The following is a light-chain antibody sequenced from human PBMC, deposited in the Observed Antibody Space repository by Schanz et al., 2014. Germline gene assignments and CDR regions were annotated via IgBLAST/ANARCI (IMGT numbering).Light chain of an antibody. J-gene: IGLJ1*01. CDR2: SNN. CDR3: NSYAGSNNPHV. Sequence: QSVLTQPPSASGTPGQRVTISCSGSSSNIGGNTVNWYQQLPGTAPKPLIYSNNQRPSGVPDRFSGSKSGNTASLTVSGLQAEDEADYYCNSYAGSNNPHVFGTGTKLTVL. V-gene: IGLV1-44*01. CDR1: SSNIGGNT.